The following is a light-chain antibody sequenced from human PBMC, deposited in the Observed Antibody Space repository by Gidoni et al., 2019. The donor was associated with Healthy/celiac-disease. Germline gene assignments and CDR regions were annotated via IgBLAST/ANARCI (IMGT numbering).Light chain of an antibody. V-gene: IGLV2-23*01. CDR2: EGS. CDR3: CSYAGSSTFYV. CDR1: SSDVGSYNL. Sequence: QSALTQPASVSGPPGRSTTISCTGTSSDVGSYNLVSWYQQHPGNAPKLMIYEGSKRPSGVSNRFSGSKSGNTASLTISGLQAEDEADYYCCSYAGSSTFYVFGTGTKVTVL. J-gene: IGLJ1*01.